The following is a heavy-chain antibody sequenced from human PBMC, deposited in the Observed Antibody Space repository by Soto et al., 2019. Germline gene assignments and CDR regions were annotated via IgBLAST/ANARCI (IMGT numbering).Heavy chain of an antibody. V-gene: IGHV1-69*13. J-gene: IGHJ3*02. Sequence: SVKVSCKASGGTFSSYAISWVRQAPGQGLEWMGGIIPIFGTANYAQKFQGRVTITADESTSTAYMELSSLRSEDTAVYYCARGSGWYHGDAFDIWGQGTMVTVSS. CDR2: IIPIFGTA. CDR1: GGTFSSYA. D-gene: IGHD6-19*01. CDR3: ARGSGWYHGDAFDI.